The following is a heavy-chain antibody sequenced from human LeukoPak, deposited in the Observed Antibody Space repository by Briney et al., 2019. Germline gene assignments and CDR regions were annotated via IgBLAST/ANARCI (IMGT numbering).Heavy chain of an antibody. Sequence: QPVGSLRLSCAASGFTFSTYSMNWVRQAPGKELEWVSYIDSRSGTIYYADSVKGRFTITRDNANKSLYLQVNSLRDEDTAVYYCAKGVSSWYPPHFDYWGQGTLITVSS. CDR1: GFTFSTYS. D-gene: IGHD6-13*01. CDR2: IDSRSGTI. V-gene: IGHV3-48*02. J-gene: IGHJ4*02. CDR3: AKGVSSWYPPHFDY.